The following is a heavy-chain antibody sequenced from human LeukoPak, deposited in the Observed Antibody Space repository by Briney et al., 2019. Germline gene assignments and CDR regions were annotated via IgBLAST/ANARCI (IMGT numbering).Heavy chain of an antibody. CDR3: ARTVTIFGVVIPHFDY. CDR1: GASIMSCGYS. V-gene: IGHV4-30-2*01. CDR2: FYHSGRT. Sequence: PSETLSLTCALSGASIMSCGYSWSWIRQPPGKGLEWIGYFYHSGRTYYNPSLKSRVTISVDKSKNQVSLRLNSMTAADTAVYYCARTVTIFGVVIPHFDYWGQGTLVTVSS. D-gene: IGHD3-3*01. J-gene: IGHJ4*02.